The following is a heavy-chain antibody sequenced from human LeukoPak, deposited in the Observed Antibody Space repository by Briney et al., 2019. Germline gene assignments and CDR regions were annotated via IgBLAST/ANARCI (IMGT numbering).Heavy chain of an antibody. D-gene: IGHD6-19*01. CDR1: GGSFSGYY. CDR2: INHSGST. V-gene: IGHV4-34*01. Sequence: SETLSPTCAVYGGSFSGYYWSWIRQPPGKGLEWIGEINHSGSTNYNPSLKSRVTISVDTSKNQFSLKLSSVTAADTAVYYCARAACSSGWIIWGQGTMVTVSS. J-gene: IGHJ3*02. CDR3: ARAACSSGWII.